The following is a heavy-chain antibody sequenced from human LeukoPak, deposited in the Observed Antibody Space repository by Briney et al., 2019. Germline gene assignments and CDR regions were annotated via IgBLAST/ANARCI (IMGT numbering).Heavy chain of an antibody. Sequence: ASVKLSCKASGYTFTDYYMNWVRQAPGQGRDWMGWIHPNSGGIKYAQKFQGRVTMTRDTSISTAYMELSGLTSDDTAVYYCGRKSANRKTSEFDYWGQGTLVTVSS. J-gene: IGHJ4*02. CDR2: IHPNSGGI. CDR1: GYTFTDYY. CDR3: GRKSANRKTSEFDY. D-gene: IGHD1-14*01. V-gene: IGHV1-2*02.